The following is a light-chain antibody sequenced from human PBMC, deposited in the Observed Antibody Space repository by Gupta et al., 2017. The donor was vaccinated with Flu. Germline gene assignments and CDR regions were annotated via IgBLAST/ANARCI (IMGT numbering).Light chain of an antibody. CDR2: DAS. J-gene: IGKJ5*01. CDR1: QSVSNY. CDR3: QQRTNGPPELT. V-gene: IGKV3-11*01. Sequence: EIVLTQSPATLSLFPGERATLSCRASQSVSNYLGWYQQKPGQAPRLLIYDASNRATGVPARFSGSGSGTDFTLTISSREPEDFAVYYCQQRTNGPPELTFGQGTRLEIK.